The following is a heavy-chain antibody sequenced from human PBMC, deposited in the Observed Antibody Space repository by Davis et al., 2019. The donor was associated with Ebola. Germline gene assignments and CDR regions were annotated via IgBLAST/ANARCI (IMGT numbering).Heavy chain of an antibody. D-gene: IGHD3-3*01. CDR1: GCTFRSYA. V-gene: IGHV1-8*02. CDR2: MNPNSGNT. Sequence: ASVTVSCKASGCTFRSYAINWVRQATGQGLEWMGWMNPNSGNTGYAQKFQGRVTMTRNTSRSTAYMELSSLRSEDTAVYYCARGLGVFGVVTPYYYYGMDVWGQGTTVTVSS. J-gene: IGHJ6*02. CDR3: ARGLGVFGVVTPYYYYGMDV.